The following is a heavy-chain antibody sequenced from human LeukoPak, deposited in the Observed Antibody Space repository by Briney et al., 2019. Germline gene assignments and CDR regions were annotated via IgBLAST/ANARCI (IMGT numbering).Heavy chain of an antibody. J-gene: IGHJ3*02. Sequence: SETLSLTCTVSGGSISSYYWSWIRQPPGKGLEWIGYIYYSGSTNYNPSLKSRVTISVDTSKNQFSLKLSTVTAADTAVYYCARGEGDWGWDYAFDIWGQGTMVTVSS. CDR2: IYYSGST. V-gene: IGHV4-59*01. D-gene: IGHD2-21*02. CDR3: ARGEGDWGWDYAFDI. CDR1: GGSISSYY.